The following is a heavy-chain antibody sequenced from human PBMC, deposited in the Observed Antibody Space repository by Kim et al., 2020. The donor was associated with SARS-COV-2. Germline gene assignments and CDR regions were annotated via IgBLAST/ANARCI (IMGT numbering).Heavy chain of an antibody. J-gene: IGHJ4*01. CDR2: ISSSIDYT. D-gene: IGHD6-13*01. V-gene: IGHV3-11*05. CDR1: GFTFGDYY. CDR3: ARVEYGSSSCYYFDY. Sequence: GGSLRLSCAASGFTFGDYYMSWIRQTPGKGLEWISYISSSIDYTKYADSVKGRFTISRDTAKNSLYLQMNSLRAEDTAVYYCARVEYGSSSCYYFDYWG.